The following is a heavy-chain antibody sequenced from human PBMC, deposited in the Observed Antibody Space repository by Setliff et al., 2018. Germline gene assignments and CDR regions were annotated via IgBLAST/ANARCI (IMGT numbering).Heavy chain of an antibody. CDR3: ARGGDVDGWYFDL. CDR2: INAGNGNT. CDR1: GYTFTSYA. V-gene: IGHV1-3*01. J-gene: IGHJ2*01. D-gene: IGHD3-10*01. Sequence: ASVKVSCKASGYTFTSYAMHWVRQAPGQRLEWMGWINAGNGNTKYSQKFQGRVTITRDTSASTAYMELSSLRSDDTAVYYCARGGDVDGWYFDLWGRGTLVTVSS.